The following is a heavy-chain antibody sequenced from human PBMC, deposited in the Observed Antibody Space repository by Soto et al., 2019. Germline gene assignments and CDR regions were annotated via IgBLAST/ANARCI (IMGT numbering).Heavy chain of an antibody. D-gene: IGHD2-2*01. CDR3: AKDACSSTSCYFDF. V-gene: IGHV3-30*18. CDR1: GFTFSSYG. J-gene: IGHJ3*01. Sequence: QVQLVESGGGVVQPGRSLRLSGAASGFTFSSYGMHWVRQAPGKGLEWVAVISYDGSNKYYADSVKGRFTISRDNSKNSLYLQMNSLRAEDTAVYYCAKDACSSTSCYFDFWGQGTMVTVSS. CDR2: ISYDGSNK.